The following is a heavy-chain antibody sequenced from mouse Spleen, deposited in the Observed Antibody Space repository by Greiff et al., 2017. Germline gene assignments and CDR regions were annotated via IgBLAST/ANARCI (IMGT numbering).Heavy chain of an antibody. CDR3: ARDGD. CDR2: SRNKANDYTT. CDR1: GFTFSDFY. V-gene: IGHV7-1*01. Sequence: EVKLVESGGGLVQSGRSLRLSCATSGFTFSDFYMEWVRQAPGKGLEWIAASRNKANDYTTEYSASVKGRFIVSRDTSQSILYLQMNALRAEDTAIYYCARDGDWGQGTLVTVSA. J-gene: IGHJ3*01.